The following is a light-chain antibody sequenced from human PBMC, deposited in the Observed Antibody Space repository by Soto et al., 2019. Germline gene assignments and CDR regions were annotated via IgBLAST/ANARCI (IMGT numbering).Light chain of an antibody. Sequence: ENVLTQSPATLSLSPGDRATLSCSASQTVSRDFLAWYQQMPGQAPRLLIYGASSRATGIPDRFSGSGSGTDFTLTISRLEPEDFAVYFCQQYGASPWTFGQGTKVDI. CDR3: QQYGASPWT. J-gene: IGKJ1*01. V-gene: IGKV3-20*01. CDR2: GAS. CDR1: QTVSRDF.